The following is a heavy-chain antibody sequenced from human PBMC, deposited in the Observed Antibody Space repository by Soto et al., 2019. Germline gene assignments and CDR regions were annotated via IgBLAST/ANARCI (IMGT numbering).Heavy chain of an antibody. CDR2: IYHSGST. CDR3: ARGVIVANTPGLNPFYMDV. D-gene: IGHD2-15*01. Sequence: QVQLQESGPGLVKPSQTLSLTCTVSGGSISSGGYYWNWIRQHPGKGLEWIGYIYHSGSTYYNPSLKSRVTISVDTSKNQFSLNLSSVTAADTALYFCARGVIVANTPGLNPFYMDVWGKGTTVTVSS. V-gene: IGHV4-31*03. CDR1: GGSISSGGYY. J-gene: IGHJ6*03.